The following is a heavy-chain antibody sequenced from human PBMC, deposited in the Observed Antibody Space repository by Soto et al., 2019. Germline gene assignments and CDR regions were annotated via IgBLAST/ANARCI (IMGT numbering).Heavy chain of an antibody. CDR2: IFSDNER. J-gene: IGHJ6*02. V-gene: IGHV2-26*01. D-gene: IGHD4-17*01. Sequence: QVTLKASGPALVQPTETLTLTCTVSGFSLTTGKMGVSWIRQPPGKALEWRAHIFSDNERSYSTSLQGRLTISKDTSGSQVVLSMTNVDPVDTATYYCARMNVDSYQFYYAMDVWGQGTTVTVSS. CDR1: GFSLTTGKMG. CDR3: ARMNVDSYQFYYAMDV.